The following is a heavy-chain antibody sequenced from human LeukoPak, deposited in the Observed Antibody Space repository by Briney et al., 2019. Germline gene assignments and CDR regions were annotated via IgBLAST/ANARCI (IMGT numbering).Heavy chain of an antibody. J-gene: IGHJ3*02. D-gene: IGHD3-16*01. V-gene: IGHV4-38-2*02. Sequence: PSETLSLTCTVSGYSIRSGYYWGWIRQPPGKGLEWIGSIYHSGSTYYNPSLKRRVTISVDTSKNQFSLKLSSVTAADTAVYYCARDQYITLGGVTGYAFDIWGQGTMVTVSS. CDR2: IYHSGST. CDR1: GYSIRSGYY. CDR3: ARDQYITLGGVTGYAFDI.